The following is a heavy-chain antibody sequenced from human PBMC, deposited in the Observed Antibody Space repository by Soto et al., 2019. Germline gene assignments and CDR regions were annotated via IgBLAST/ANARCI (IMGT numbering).Heavy chain of an antibody. D-gene: IGHD5-18*01. Sequence: SVKVSCKASGGTFSSYAISWVRQAPGQGLEWMGGIIPIFGTANYAQKFQGRVTITADESTSTAYMELSSLRSEDTAVYYCARGDTAMVPYFDYWGQGTLVTVSS. CDR3: ARGDTAMVPYFDY. V-gene: IGHV1-69*13. CDR1: GGTFSSYA. J-gene: IGHJ4*02. CDR2: IIPIFGTA.